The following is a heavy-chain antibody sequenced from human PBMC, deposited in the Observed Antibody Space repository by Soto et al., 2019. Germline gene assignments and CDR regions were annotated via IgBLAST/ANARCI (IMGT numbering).Heavy chain of an antibody. J-gene: IGHJ4*02. CDR1: GFTFSSYA. V-gene: IGHV3-23*01. CDR2: ISGSGGST. Sequence: GGSLRLSCAASGFTFSSYAMSWVRQAPGKGLEWVSAISGSGGSTYYADSVKGRFTISRDNSKNTLYLQMNSLRAEDTAVYYCAKDAAYDFWSGYYGGFDYWGQGTLVTVSS. CDR3: AKDAAYDFWSGYYGGFDY. D-gene: IGHD3-3*01.